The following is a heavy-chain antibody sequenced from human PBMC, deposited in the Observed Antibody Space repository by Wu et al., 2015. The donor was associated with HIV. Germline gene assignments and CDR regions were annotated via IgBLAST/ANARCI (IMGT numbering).Heavy chain of an antibody. CDR1: GGTFTNFG. Sequence: QVQLVQSGAEVKKPGSSVRVSCKASGGTFTNFGVYWVRQAPGQGLQWIGRIIPLFGVEKYAETFQDRVTFSADGSRSTVYVELRSLTSEDTAMYYCAMGLTTYYFDGSGYYAAPDAFDVWGQGTMLTVSS. CDR2: IIPLFGVE. V-gene: IGHV1-69*13. CDR3: AMGLTTYYFDGSGYYAAPDAFDV. J-gene: IGHJ3*01. D-gene: IGHD3-22*01.